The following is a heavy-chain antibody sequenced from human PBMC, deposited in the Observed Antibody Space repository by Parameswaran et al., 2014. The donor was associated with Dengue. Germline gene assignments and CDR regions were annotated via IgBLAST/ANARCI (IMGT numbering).Heavy chain of an antibody. J-gene: IGHJ3*02. Sequence: ETLSLTCTVSGGSISSYYWSWIRQPPGKGLEWIGYIYYSGSTNYNPSLKSRVTISVDTSKNQFSLKLSSVTAADTAVYYCARNHYYSSSWYVDFDIWGQGTMVTVSS. D-gene: IGHD6-13*01. CDR3: ARNHYYSSSWYVDFDI. CDR1: GGSISSYY. V-gene: IGHV4-59*01. CDR2: IYYSGST.